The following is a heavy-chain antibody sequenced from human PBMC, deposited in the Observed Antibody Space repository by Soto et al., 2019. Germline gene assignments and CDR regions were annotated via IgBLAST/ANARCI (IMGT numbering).Heavy chain of an antibody. Sequence: QVQLVQSGAELRKPGSSVKFSCKASGGTFSDSTINWVRQAPGQRLEWMGGIIPIFDTANYAEKFQGRVTITADESTSTSFMEVSSLRSEDTAVYYCARNGTLTGYSYGMDVWGQGTMVTVSS. J-gene: IGHJ6*02. V-gene: IGHV1-69*01. D-gene: IGHD1-1*01. CDR1: GGTFSDST. CDR3: ARNGTLTGYSYGMDV. CDR2: IIPIFDTA.